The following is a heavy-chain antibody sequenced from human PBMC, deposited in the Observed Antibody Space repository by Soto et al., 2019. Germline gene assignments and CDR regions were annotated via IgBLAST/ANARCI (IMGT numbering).Heavy chain of an antibody. CDR1: GGSISSGGYS. V-gene: IGHV4-30-2*01. CDR2: IYHSGST. J-gene: IGHJ4*02. Sequence: SETLSLTCAVSGGSISSGGYSWSWIRQPPGKGLEWIGYIYHSGSTYYNPSLKSRVTISVDRSKNQFSLKLSSVTAADTAVYYCARGSNYYDSSPLLFDYWGQGTQVT. D-gene: IGHD3-22*01. CDR3: ARGSNYYDSSPLLFDY.